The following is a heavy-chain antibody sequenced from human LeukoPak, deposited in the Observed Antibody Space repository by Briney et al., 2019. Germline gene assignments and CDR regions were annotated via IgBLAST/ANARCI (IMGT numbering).Heavy chain of an antibody. V-gene: IGHV4-59*01. CDR1: GGSISSYY. J-gene: IGHJ4*02. CDR3: ARGYSSSWYQGDYFDY. Sequence: SETLSLTCTVSGGSISSYYWSWIRQPPGKGLEWIGYIYYSGSTNYNPSLKSRVTISVDTSKDQFSLKLSSVTAADTAVYYCARGYSSSWYQGDYFDYWGQGTLVTVSS. D-gene: IGHD6-13*01. CDR2: IYYSGST.